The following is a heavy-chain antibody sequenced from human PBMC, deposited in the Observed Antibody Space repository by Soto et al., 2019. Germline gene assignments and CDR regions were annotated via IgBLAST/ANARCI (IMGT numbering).Heavy chain of an antibody. D-gene: IGHD3-22*01. Sequence: PGGSLRLSCAASGFTFSSYWMSWVRQAPEKGLEWVANIKQDGSEKYYVDSVKGRFTISRDNAKNSLYLQMNSLRAEDTAVYYCARENYDSSGYYSALDYWGQGTLVTVSS. CDR2: IKQDGSEK. CDR1: GFTFSSYW. V-gene: IGHV3-7*01. CDR3: ARENYDSSGYYSALDY. J-gene: IGHJ4*02.